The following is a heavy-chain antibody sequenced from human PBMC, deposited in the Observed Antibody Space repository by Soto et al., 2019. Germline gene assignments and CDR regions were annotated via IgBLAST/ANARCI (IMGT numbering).Heavy chain of an antibody. Sequence: TLSLTCTVSGASISSGDYYWNWIRQHPGKGLEWIGYIYYSGSTYYNPSLMSRLTISVDTSKNQFSLKLSSVTAADTAVYYCARLWNDVREQEGVNWFDPWGQGTLVTVSS. D-gene: IGHD1-1*01. CDR2: IYYSGST. CDR1: GASISSGDYY. J-gene: IGHJ5*02. V-gene: IGHV4-31*03. CDR3: ARLWNDVREQEGVNWFDP.